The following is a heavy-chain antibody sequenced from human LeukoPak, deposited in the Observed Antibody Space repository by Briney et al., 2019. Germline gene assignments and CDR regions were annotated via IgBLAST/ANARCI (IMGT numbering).Heavy chain of an antibody. V-gene: IGHV1-18*01. D-gene: IGHD2-15*01. J-gene: IGHJ4*02. CDR1: GYSFTSYG. CDR2: VSAYNGNT. CDR3: AKDCSGGTCYFDY. Sequence: ASVRVSCKASGYSFTSYGISWVRQAPGQGLEWMGWVSAYNGNTNSAQKFQGRVTMTTDTSTSTAYMELWRVRSDDTAVYYCAKDCSGGTCYFDYWGQGTLVTVSS.